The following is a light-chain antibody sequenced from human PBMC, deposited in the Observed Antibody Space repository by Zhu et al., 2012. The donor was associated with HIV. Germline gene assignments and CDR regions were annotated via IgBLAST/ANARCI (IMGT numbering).Light chain of an antibody. CDR3: QQYSDWPLT. CDR1: HSVSST. Sequence: EIVLTQSPGTLSLSPGERATLSCRASHSVSSTLAWYQQKPGQAPRLLIYGAFTRATGIPARFSGRGSGTEFTLTISSLQSEDFAVYYCQQYSDWPLTFGRRDQG. CDR2: GAF. J-gene: IGKJ4*01. V-gene: IGKV3-15*01.